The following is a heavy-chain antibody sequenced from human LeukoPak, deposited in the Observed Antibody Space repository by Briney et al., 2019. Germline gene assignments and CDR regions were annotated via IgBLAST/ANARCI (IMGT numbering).Heavy chain of an antibody. CDR2: ISSSSSYI. V-gene: IGHV3-21*01. CDR3: ARGENNYGYYYFDY. CDR1: GFTFSSYS. D-gene: IGHD5-18*01. Sequence: GGSLRLSCAASGFTFSSYSMNWVRQATGKGLEWVSSISSSSSYIYYADSVKGRFTISRDNAKNSLYLQMNSLRAEDMAVYYCARGENNYGYYYFDYWGQGTLVTVSS. J-gene: IGHJ4*02.